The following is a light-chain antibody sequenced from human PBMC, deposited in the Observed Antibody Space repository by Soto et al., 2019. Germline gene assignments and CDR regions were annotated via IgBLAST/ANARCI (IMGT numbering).Light chain of an antibody. CDR1: QTISSY. J-gene: IGKJ5*01. CDR2: AAS. Sequence: DIQMTQSPSSLSASVGDRVTIICRASQTISSYLNWYQQKPGRVPDLLIYAASNLQSGVPSRFSASGSGTDFTLTISSLQPEDFATYYCQQTYIMPTTFGQGTRLEI. V-gene: IGKV1-39*01. CDR3: QQTYIMPTT.